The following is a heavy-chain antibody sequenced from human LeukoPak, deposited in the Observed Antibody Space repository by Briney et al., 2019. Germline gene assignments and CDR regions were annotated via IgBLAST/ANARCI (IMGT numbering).Heavy chain of an antibody. J-gene: IGHJ4*02. CDR1: GGSFSGYY. CDR2: INHSGST. V-gene: IGHV4-34*01. CDR3: ARGPPTLYDFWSGYYTRYFDY. D-gene: IGHD3-3*01. Sequence: SETLSLTCAVYGGSFSGYYRSRIRQPPGKGLEWIGEINHSGSTNYNPSLKSRVTISVDTSKNQFSLKLSSVTAADTAVYYCARGPPTLYDFWSGYYTRYFDYWGQGTLVTVSS.